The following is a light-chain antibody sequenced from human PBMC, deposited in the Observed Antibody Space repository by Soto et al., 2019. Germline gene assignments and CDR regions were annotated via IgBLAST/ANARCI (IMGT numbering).Light chain of an antibody. J-gene: IGKJ5*01. CDR1: QSVSSSY. V-gene: IGKV3-20*01. CDR3: QKYGSSPQT. CDR2: GAS. Sequence: EIVLTQSPGTLSLSPGERATLSCRASQSVSSSYLAWYQQKPGQAPRLLIYGASSRATGIPDRFSGSGSGKDFTLTISRLEPEDFAVYYCQKYGSSPQTFGQGTRLEIK.